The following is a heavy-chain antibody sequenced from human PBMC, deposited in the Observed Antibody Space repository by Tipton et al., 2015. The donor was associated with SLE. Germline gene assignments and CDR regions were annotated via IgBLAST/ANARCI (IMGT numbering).Heavy chain of an antibody. Sequence: QVQLVQSGAEVKKPGASVKVSCKASGYTFTSYDISWVRQAPGQGLEWMGWISAYNGNTNYAQKLQGRVTMTTDTSTSSVYMELRSLRSDDTAVYYCARDPLSPLDPLHYYFDLWGQGTLVTVSS. CDR2: ISAYNGNT. CDR3: ARDPLSPLDPLHYYFDL. V-gene: IGHV1-18*01. D-gene: IGHD1-1*01. CDR1: GYTFTSYD. J-gene: IGHJ4*02.